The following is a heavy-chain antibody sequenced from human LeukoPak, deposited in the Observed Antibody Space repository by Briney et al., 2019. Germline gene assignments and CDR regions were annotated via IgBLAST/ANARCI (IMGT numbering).Heavy chain of an antibody. CDR3: AKDLREYSRSFDY. CDR2: ISYDGSNK. D-gene: IGHD6-6*01. J-gene: IGHJ4*02. Sequence: GGSLRLSCAASGLTFSSYGMHWVRQAPGKGLEWVAVISYDGSNKYYADSVKAKNTLYLQMNSLRAEDTAVYYCAKDLREYSRSFDYWGQGTLVTVSS. CDR1: GLTFSSYG. V-gene: IGHV3-30*18.